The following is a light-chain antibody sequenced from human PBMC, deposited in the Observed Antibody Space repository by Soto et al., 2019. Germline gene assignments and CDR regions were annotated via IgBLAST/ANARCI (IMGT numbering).Light chain of an antibody. V-gene: IGLV2-14*01. CDR1: SSDLRGHNF. J-gene: IGLJ1*01. CDR2: EVR. CDR3: SSYTSSSTLV. Sequence: QSALTQPASVSGSPGQSITISCTGASSDLRGHNFVSWYQQHPGKAPRLMIYEVRFRPSGVSNRFSGSKSGNTASLTISGLQAEDEADYYCSSYTSSSTLVFGTGTKLTVL.